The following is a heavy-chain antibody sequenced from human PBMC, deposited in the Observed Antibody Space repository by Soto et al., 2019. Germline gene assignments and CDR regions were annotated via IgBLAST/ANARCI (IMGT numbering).Heavy chain of an antibody. CDR2: IIPIFGTA. Sequence: ASVKVSCKASGGTFSSYAISWVRQAPGQGLEWMGGIIPIFGTANYAQKLQGRVTITADESTSTAYMELSSLRSEDTAVYYCARGYCSSTSCYSQRYGMDVWGQGTTVTVSS. V-gene: IGHV1-69*13. J-gene: IGHJ6*02. CDR1: GGTFSSYA. D-gene: IGHD2-2*01. CDR3: ARGYCSSTSCYSQRYGMDV.